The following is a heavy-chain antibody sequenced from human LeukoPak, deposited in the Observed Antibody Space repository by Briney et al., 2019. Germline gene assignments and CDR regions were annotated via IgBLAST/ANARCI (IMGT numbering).Heavy chain of an antibody. V-gene: IGHV5-51*03. D-gene: IGHD6-13*01. CDR2: IYPGDSDT. CDR3: ARGSSSWYGYYYYMDV. Sequence: KPGESLKISCKGSGYSFTSYWIGWVRQMPGKGLEWMGIIYPGDSDTSYSPSFQGQVTISADKSISTAYLQWSSLKASDTAMYYCARGSSSWYGYYYYMDVWGKGTTVTVSS. J-gene: IGHJ6*03. CDR1: GYSFTSYW.